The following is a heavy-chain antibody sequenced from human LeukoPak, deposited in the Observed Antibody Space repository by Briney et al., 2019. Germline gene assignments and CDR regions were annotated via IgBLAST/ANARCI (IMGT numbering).Heavy chain of an antibody. CDR1: GGSISSSSYY. V-gene: IGHV4-39*01. CDR2: IYYSGST. D-gene: IGHD5-18*01. J-gene: IGHJ5*02. CDR3: AGHVSGQLWLPGYNWFDP. Sequence: PSETLSLTCTVSGGSISSSSYYWGWIRQPPGKGLEWIGSIYYSGSTYYNPSLKSRVTISVDTSKNQFSLKLSSVTAADTAVYYCAGHVSGQLWLPGYNWFDPWGQGTLVTVSS.